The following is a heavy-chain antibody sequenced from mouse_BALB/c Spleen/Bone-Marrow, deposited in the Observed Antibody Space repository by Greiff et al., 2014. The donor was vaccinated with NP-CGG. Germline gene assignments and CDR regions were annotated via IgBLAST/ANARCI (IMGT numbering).Heavy chain of an antibody. J-gene: IGHJ4*01. CDR2: INPSNGGT. V-gene: IGHV1S81*02. D-gene: IGHD2-10*01. Sequence: VQLQQSGAELVKPGASVKLSCKASGYTFTSYYLYWVKQRPGQGLEWIGEINPSNGGTNSNERFKSKASLTVDKSSSTAYMQLNSLTSEDSAVYYCTRRSLLSDYYSMDYWGQGTSVTVSS. CDR1: GYTFTSYY. CDR3: TRRSLLSDYYSMDY.